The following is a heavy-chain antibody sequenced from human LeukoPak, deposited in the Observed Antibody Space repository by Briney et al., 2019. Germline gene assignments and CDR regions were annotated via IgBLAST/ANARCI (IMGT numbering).Heavy chain of an antibody. Sequence: PGGSLRLSGAVSVFTFTSFYMNWVHQAPGKGLEWFSTISGGGGSTYYAGSVKGRFTISRDNSKNTLYLQVNSLRAEDTAVYYCAKGGEWDVTPFDYWGQGTLVTVSS. CDR1: VFTFTSFY. CDR2: ISGGGGST. CDR3: AKGGEWDVTPFDY. J-gene: IGHJ4*02. V-gene: IGHV3-23*01. D-gene: IGHD3-16*01.